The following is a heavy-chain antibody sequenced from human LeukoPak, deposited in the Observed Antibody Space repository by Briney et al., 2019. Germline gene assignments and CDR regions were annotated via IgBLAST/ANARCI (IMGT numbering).Heavy chain of an antibody. D-gene: IGHD3-3*01. Sequence: NPNSGNTGYAQKFQGRVTMTRNTSISTAYMELSSLRSEDTAVYYCARGRWYYDFWSGYYNYWGQGTLVTVSS. CDR2: NPNSGNT. V-gene: IGHV1-8*01. J-gene: IGHJ4*02. CDR3: ARGRWYYDFWSGYYNY.